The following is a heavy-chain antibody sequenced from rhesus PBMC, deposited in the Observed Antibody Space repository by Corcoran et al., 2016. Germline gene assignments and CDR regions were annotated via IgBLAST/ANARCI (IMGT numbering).Heavy chain of an antibody. CDR2: MFVTSAST. Sequence: QVNLQQWGEGLVKPSETLSLTCAVYGGSISGYYYWTWIRQPPGKGLEWIGYMFVTSASTNSHPSLKNRVTISKDTSKNQFSLKLSSVTAADTAVYYCARSGYYSSNRFDVWGPGVLVTVSS. CDR3: ARSGYYSSNRFDV. J-gene: IGHJ5-1*01. CDR1: GGSISGYYY. V-gene: IGHV4-73*01. D-gene: IGHD3-28*01.